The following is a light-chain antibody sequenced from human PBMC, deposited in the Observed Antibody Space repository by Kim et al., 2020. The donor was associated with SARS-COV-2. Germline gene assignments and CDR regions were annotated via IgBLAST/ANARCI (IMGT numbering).Light chain of an antibody. J-gene: IGKJ1*01. CDR1: QSVSSN. V-gene: IGKV3-15*01. Sequence: EIVMTQSPATLSVSPGERATLSCRASQSVSSNLAWYQQKPGQAPRLLIYGASTRATGIPARFSGSGSGTEFTLTTSSLQSEDFADYYCQQDKNWVTFGQGTKVEIK. CDR2: GAS. CDR3: QQDKNWVT.